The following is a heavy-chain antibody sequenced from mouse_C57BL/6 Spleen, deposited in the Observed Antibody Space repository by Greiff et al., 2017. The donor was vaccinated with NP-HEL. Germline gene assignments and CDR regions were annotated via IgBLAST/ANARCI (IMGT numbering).Heavy chain of an antibody. CDR2: IYPRDGST. Sequence: QVQLKQSGPELVKPGASVKLSCKASGYTFTSYDINWVKQRPGQGLEWIGWIYPRDGSTKYNEKLKGKATLTVDTSSSTAYMELHSLTSEDSAVYFCARSPYGNYETTRFDYWGQGTTLTVSS. J-gene: IGHJ2*01. CDR1: GYTFTSYD. CDR3: ARSPYGNYETTRFDY. D-gene: IGHD2-1*01. V-gene: IGHV1-85*01.